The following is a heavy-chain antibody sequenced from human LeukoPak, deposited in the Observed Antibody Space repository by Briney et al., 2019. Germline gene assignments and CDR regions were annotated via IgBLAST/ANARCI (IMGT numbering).Heavy chain of an antibody. V-gene: IGHV1-2*02. J-gene: IGHJ3*02. CDR2: INPNSGGT. CDR3: ARTGYYATSVHDAFDI. Sequence: GASVKVSCKASGYTFTGHYIHWVRQAPGQGLEWMGWINPNSGGTNYAQKFQGRVTMTRDTSISTAYMELSRLRSDDTAVYYCARTGYYATSVHDAFDIWGQGTMVTVSS. D-gene: IGHD3-22*01. CDR1: GYTFTGHY.